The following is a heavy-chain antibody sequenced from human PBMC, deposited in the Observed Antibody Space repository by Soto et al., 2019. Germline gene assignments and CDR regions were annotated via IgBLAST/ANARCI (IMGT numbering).Heavy chain of an antibody. CDR1: GYTFTSYG. CDR2: ISAYNGNT. V-gene: IGHV1-18*01. J-gene: IGHJ3*02. Sequence: QVQLVQSGAEVKKPGASVKVSCKASGYTFTSYGISWVRQAPGQGLEWMGWISAYNGNTNYAQKLQGRVTMTTDTSTSTAYMELRSLRSDDAAVYYCARGYRQSIGVVVVHHDAFDIWGQGTMVTVSS. D-gene: IGHD2-15*01. CDR3: ARGYRQSIGVVVVHHDAFDI.